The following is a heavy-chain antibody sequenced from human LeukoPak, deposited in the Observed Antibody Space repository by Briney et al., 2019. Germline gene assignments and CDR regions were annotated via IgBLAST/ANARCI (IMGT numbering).Heavy chain of an antibody. CDR2: IRSTANGYAT. V-gene: IGHV3-73*01. J-gene: IGHJ4*02. CDR3: TGNYYGSGSYADFDY. CDR1: GFTFSGSA. D-gene: IGHD3-10*01. Sequence: GGSLRLSCAASGFTFSGSALHWVRQASGKGLEWVGRIRSTANGYATAYAASVKGRFTISRDDSKNTAYLQMDSLKTEDTAVHYCTGNYYGSGSYADFDYWGQGTLDTASS.